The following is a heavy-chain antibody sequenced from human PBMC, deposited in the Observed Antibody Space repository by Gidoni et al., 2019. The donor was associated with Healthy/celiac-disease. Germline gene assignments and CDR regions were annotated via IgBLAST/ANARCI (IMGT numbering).Heavy chain of an antibody. D-gene: IGHD3-10*01. Sequence: QVQLVESGGGVVQPGRSLRLPCAASGFTFRSYGMQWVRQAPGKGLEWVAVISYDGSNKYYADSVKGRFTISRDNSKNTLYLQMNSLRAEDTAVYYCAKDQGPTGKTRGMDVWGQGTTVTVSS. J-gene: IGHJ6*02. V-gene: IGHV3-30*18. CDR1: GFTFRSYG. CDR2: ISYDGSNK. CDR3: AKDQGPTGKTRGMDV.